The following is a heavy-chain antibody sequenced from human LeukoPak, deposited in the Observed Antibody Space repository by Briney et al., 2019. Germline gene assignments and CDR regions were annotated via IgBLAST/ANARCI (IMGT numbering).Heavy chain of an antibody. V-gene: IGHV1-69*04. CDR2: IIPILGIA. CDR1: GGTFSSYA. CDR3: ARDGPRDGYNHGAFDI. D-gene: IGHD5-24*01. J-gene: IGHJ3*02. Sequence: ASVKVSCKASGGTFSSYAISWVRQAPGQGLEWMGRIIPILGIANYAQKFQGRVTITADKSTSTAYMELSSLRSEDTAVYYCARDGPRDGYNHGAFDIWGQGTMATVSS.